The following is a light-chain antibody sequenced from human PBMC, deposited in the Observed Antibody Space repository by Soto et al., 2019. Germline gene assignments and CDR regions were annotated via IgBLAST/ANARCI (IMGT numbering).Light chain of an antibody. Sequence: QSVRKPPAAVFGAPGPRVTISCPGESPTIGAGYDVHWYQQLPGTAPKLLIYGNSNRPSGVPDRFSGSKSGTSASLAITGLQAEDEADYYCQSYDSNSHYVFGTGTKVTVL. CDR2: GNS. V-gene: IGLV1-40*01. J-gene: IGLJ1*01. CDR3: QSYDSNSHYV. CDR1: SPTIGAGYD.